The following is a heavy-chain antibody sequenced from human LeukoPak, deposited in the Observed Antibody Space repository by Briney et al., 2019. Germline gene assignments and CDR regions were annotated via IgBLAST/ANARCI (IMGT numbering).Heavy chain of an antibody. CDR1: GVTFSSYG. J-gene: IGHJ4*02. D-gene: IGHD6-13*01. CDR2: ISYDGSNK. Sequence: AGRSLRLSCAASGVTFSSYGMHWVRQAPAKGLQWVAVISYDGSNKYYADSVKGRFTISRDNSKNTLYLQMNSLRAEDTAVYYCARDPIAAVRFDYWGQGTLVTVSS. CDR3: ARDPIAAVRFDY. V-gene: IGHV3-30*03.